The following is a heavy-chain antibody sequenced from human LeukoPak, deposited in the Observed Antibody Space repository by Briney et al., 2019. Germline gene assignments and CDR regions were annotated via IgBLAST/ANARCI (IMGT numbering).Heavy chain of an antibody. J-gene: IGHJ4*02. CDR2: IYYSGST. Sequence: PSETLSLTCTVSGGSISSSSYYWGWIRQPPGKGLEWIGRIYYSGSTYYNPSLKSRVTISVDTSKNQFSLKLSSVTAADTAVYYCARHNIDIVVVTAMTTFDYWGQGTLVTVSS. D-gene: IGHD2-21*02. V-gene: IGHV4-39*01. CDR1: GGSISSSSYY. CDR3: ARHNIDIVVVTAMTTFDY.